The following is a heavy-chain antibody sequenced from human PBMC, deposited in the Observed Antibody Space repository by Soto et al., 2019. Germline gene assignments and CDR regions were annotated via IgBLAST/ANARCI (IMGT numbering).Heavy chain of an antibody. J-gene: IGHJ4*02. V-gene: IGHV1-69*13. Sequence: SVKVSCKAFGGTFSSYAISWVRRAPGQGLEWMGGIIPLFGTTNYAPKFQGRVAITADERARTAYMDLSSLKSEDTAVYYCATNNRASYHFDYWGQGTLVTVSS. CDR3: ATNNRASYHFDY. CDR2: IIPLFGTT. D-gene: IGHD3-16*02. CDR1: GGTFSSYA.